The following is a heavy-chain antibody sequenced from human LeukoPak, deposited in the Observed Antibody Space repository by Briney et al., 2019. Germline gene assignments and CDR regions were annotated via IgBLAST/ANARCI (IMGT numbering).Heavy chain of an antibody. D-gene: IGHD6-13*01. J-gene: IGHJ4*02. CDR2: TNPNSGNT. Sequence: ASAKVSCKASGYTFTSYDINWVRQATGQGLEWMGWTNPNSGNTGYAQKFQGRVTMTRNTSISTAYMELSSLRSEDTAVYYCARSIETLTYSSSWYFPVDYWGQGTLVTVSS. CDR1: GYTFTSYD. CDR3: ARSIETLTYSSSWYFPVDY. V-gene: IGHV1-8*01.